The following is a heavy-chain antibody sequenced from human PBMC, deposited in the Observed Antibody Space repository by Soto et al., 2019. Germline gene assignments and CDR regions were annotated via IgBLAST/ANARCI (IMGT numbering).Heavy chain of an antibody. CDR1: NGSISSRSSY. CDR2: IYYIGNT. CDR3: GGQDYGAKGYYFEN. J-gene: IGHJ4*02. Sequence: QLQLQESGSGLVKPSETLSLTCIVSNGSISSRSSYWGWIRQTPGKGLEWIGSIYYIGNTYYNPSLKIRVTISIETSKTQFSLKMNSVTAADTAVYFCGGQDYGAKGYYFENWGQGALVTVSS. D-gene: IGHD4-17*01. V-gene: IGHV4-39*01.